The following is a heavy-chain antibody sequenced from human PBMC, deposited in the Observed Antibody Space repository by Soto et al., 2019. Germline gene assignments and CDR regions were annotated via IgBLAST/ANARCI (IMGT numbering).Heavy chain of an antibody. V-gene: IGHV3-64D*08. D-gene: IGHD3-22*01. CDR3: VKEGHYYDGSGYRGGPAFDS. CDR2: ISSNGGST. J-gene: IGHJ4*02. CDR1: GFTFSSYA. Sequence: EVQLVESGGGLVQPGGSLRLSCSASGFTFSSYAMHWVRQAPGKGLEYVSAISSNGGSTYYADSVKGRFTISRDNSKNTLYLQISSLRAEDRVVYYCVKEGHYYDGSGYRGGPAFDSGGQGTLVTVSS.